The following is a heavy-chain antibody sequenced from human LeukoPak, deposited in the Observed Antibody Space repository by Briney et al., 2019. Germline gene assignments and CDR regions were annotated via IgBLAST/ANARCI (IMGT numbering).Heavy chain of an antibody. J-gene: IGHJ4*02. Sequence: GGSLRLSCAASGFTFSSYAMSWVRQAPGKGLGWVSAISGSGGSTYYADSVKGRFTISRDNSKNTLYLQMNSLRAEDTAVYYCAKDRSYSSGWYDYWGQGTLVTVSS. CDR3: AKDRSYSSGWYDY. D-gene: IGHD6-19*01. CDR2: ISGSGGST. CDR1: GFTFSSYA. V-gene: IGHV3-23*01.